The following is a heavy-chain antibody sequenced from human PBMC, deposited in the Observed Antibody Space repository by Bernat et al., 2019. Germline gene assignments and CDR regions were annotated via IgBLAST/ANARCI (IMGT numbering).Heavy chain of an antibody. CDR1: GFSFSNAW. CDR2: IKRKNDGGTT. J-gene: IGHJ4*02. Sequence: EVQLVESGGGLVKPGGSLRLSCAASGFSFSNAWMSWVRQAPGKGLEWVGRIKRKNDGGTTDYAAPVKGRFTISRDDAKTTLYLQMNSLKTEDTAVYYCTTGYCSNGVCYTDFDHWGQGTLVTVSS. V-gene: IGHV3-15*01. CDR3: TTGYCSNGVCYTDFDH. D-gene: IGHD2-8*01.